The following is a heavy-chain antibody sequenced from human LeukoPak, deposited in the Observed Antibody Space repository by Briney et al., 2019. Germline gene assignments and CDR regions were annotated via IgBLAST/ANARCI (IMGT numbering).Heavy chain of an antibody. CDR2: IRSKTNSYAT. D-gene: IGHD2-21*02. CDR3: TSPSYCGGDCYKDN. J-gene: IGHJ4*02. CDR1: GFTFSGSA. V-gene: IGHV3-73*01. Sequence: GGSLRLSCAASGFTFSGSAMHWVRQASGKGLEWVGRIRSKTNSYATAYAASVKGRFTISRDDSKNTAYLQMNSLKTEDTAVYYCTSPSYCGGDCYKDNWGQGTLVAVSS.